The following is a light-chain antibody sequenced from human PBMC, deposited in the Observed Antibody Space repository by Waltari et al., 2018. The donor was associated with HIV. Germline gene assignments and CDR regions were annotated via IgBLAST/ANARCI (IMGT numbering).Light chain of an antibody. CDR2: KAS. CDR1: QSIGSW. CDR3: QQYKSYFAWT. Sequence: DIQMTQSPSTLSASVGDRVTITCRASQSIGSWLAWYQQKSGKAPKLLRYKASSLERGVPSRFSGSGSGTEFTLTISSLQPDDLATYYCQQYKSYFAWTFGQGTKVEIK. V-gene: IGKV1-5*03. J-gene: IGKJ1*01.